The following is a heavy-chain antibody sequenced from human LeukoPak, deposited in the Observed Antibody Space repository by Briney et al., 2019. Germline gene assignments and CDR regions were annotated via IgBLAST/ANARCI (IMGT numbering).Heavy chain of an antibody. J-gene: IGHJ6*03. D-gene: IGHD3-3*01. CDR2: IYYSGTT. CDR3: ARAIETYYDDWIGTYYMDV. Sequence: SETLSLTCTVSGGSISTGGYHWGWIRQQPGKGLEWIGYIYYSGTTYYNPSLKSRLTISVDTSKNQFSLKLSSVTAADTAVYYCARAIETYYDDWIGTYYMDVWGKGTTVTVSS. V-gene: IGHV4-31*03. CDR1: GGSISTGGYH.